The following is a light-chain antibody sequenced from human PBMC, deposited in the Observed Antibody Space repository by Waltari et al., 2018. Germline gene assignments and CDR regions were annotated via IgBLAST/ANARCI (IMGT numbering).Light chain of an antibody. V-gene: IGKV4-1*01. Sequence: FLYIHTNMSYIACYQQTQGEPPKLLLCWACSRESGVPDRFIGSGSGTDFSLTISSRQAEDVAVYYCQQYYITPPTFGQGTRLEIK. CDR3: QQYYITPPT. CDR1: FLYIHTNMSY. J-gene: IGKJ5*01. CDR2: WAC.